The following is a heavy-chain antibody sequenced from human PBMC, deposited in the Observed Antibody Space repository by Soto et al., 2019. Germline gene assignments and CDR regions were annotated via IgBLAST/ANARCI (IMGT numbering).Heavy chain of an antibody. D-gene: IGHD3-3*01. J-gene: IGHJ5*02. V-gene: IGHV1-58*01. CDR3: AADWSNRPFDL. CDR1: GFTLTSAD. CDR2: IVGGSGST. Sequence: QMQLMQSGPEVKKPGTSVKVSCKASGFTLTSADVQWVRQTRGQRLEWIGWIVGGSGSTNYAQQFQGRLAITRDMATSTVYMELSSLRSEDTAVYYCAADWSNRPFDLLGQGTLVTVSS.